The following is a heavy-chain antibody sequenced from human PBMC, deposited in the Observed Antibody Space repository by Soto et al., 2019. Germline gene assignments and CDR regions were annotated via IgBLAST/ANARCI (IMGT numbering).Heavy chain of an antibody. Sequence: PGGSLRLSCAASGFTFSSYGMHWVRQAPGKGLEWVAVIWYDGSNKYYADSVKGRFTISRDNSKNTLYLQMNSLRAEDTAVYYCAEEGESYTENGILSSDWQYYWGQGTLVTVSS. D-gene: IGHD3-16*01. CDR2: IWYDGSNK. V-gene: IGHV3-33*06. J-gene: IGHJ4*02. CDR3: AEEGESYTENGILSSDWQYY. CDR1: GFTFSSYG.